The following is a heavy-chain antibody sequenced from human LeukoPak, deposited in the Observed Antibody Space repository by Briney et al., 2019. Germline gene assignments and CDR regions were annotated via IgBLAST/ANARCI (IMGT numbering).Heavy chain of an antibody. D-gene: IGHD3-10*01. CDR2: ISYDGSNI. Sequence: GGSLRLSCAASGFTFSSYGMHWVRQAPGKGLEWVAVISYDGSNIYYADSVKGRFTISRDNSKNTLYLQMNSLRAEDTAVYYCAKDHYPRVPDTVRGVIILPYYYYGMDVWGQGTTVTVSS. V-gene: IGHV3-30*18. CDR3: AKDHYPRVPDTVRGVIILPYYYYGMDV. CDR1: GFTFSSYG. J-gene: IGHJ6*02.